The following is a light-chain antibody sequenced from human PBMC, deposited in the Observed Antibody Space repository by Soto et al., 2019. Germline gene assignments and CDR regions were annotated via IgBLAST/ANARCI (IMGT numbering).Light chain of an antibody. V-gene: IGKV1-6*01. CDR3: QQANSFPLT. J-gene: IGKJ4*01. CDR2: AAS. CDR1: QGIRND. Sequence: AIQMTQSPSYLSASVGDRVTITCRASQGIRNDLGWYQQKPGKAPKLLIYAASSLESGVPSRFSGSGSGTDFTLTISSLQPEDVATYYCQQANSFPLTLGGGTKVDIK.